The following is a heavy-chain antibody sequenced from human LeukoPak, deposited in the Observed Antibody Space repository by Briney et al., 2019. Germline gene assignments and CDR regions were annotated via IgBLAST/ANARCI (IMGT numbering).Heavy chain of an antibody. D-gene: IGHD3-16*01. Sequence: GRSLRLSCAASGFTVSGTHMSWVRQAPRKGLEWVAAMYTGGTTYYADSVTGRFTISRDNSKNTLYLHMNSLRAEDTAVYYCAKDEATSGGGLASWGQGTLVSVSS. CDR2: MYTGGTT. V-gene: IGHV3-53*01. J-gene: IGHJ4*02. CDR3: AKDEATSGGGLAS. CDR1: GFTVSGTH.